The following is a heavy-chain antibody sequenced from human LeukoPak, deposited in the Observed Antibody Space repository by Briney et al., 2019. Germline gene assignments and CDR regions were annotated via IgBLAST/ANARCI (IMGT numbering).Heavy chain of an antibody. CDR2: IWYDGSNK. CDR1: GFTFSSYG. J-gene: IGHJ3*02. Sequence: GRSLRLSCAASGFTFSSYGMPWVRQAPGKGLEWVAVIWYDGSNKYYADSVKGRFTISRDNSKNTLYLQMNSLRAEDTAVYYCARSPPEYAFDIWGQGTMVTVSS. V-gene: IGHV3-33*01. CDR3: ARSPPEYAFDI.